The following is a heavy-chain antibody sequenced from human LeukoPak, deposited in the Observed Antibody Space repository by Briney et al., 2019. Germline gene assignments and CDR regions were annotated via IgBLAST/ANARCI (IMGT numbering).Heavy chain of an antibody. CDR1: GFTFSSYW. D-gene: IGHD3-10*01. CDR3: ATDLIHYYGSGAKT. CDR2: IKQDGSER. V-gene: IGHV3-7*01. Sequence: TGGSLRLSCAASGFTFSSYWMSWVRQAPGKGLEWVANIKQDGSERYYVDSVKGRFTISRDNAKNSLYLQMNSLRAEDTAVYYCATDLIHYYGSGAKTWGQGTLVTVSS. J-gene: IGHJ5*02.